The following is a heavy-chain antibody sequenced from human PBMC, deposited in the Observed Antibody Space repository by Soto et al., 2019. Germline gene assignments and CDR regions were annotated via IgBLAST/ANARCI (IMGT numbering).Heavy chain of an antibody. CDR1: GYTFTSYG. V-gene: IGHV1-18*01. CDR2: ISAYNGNT. J-gene: IGHJ3*02. Sequence: ASVKVSCKASGYTFTSYGISWVRQAPGQGLEWMGWISAYNGNTNYAQKLQGRVTMTTDTSTSTAYMELRSLRSDDTAVYYCAREYCSITSSYLGAFDTWGQGKMLTVSS. CDR3: AREYCSITSSYLGAFDT. D-gene: IGHD2-2*01.